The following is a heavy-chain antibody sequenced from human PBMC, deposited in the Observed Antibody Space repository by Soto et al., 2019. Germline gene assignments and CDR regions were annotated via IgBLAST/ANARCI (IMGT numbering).Heavy chain of an antibody. D-gene: IGHD5-12*01. J-gene: IGHJ4*02. V-gene: IGHV1-69*01. CDR2: IIPIFGTA. CDR3: ARQVEMATISARRWAYYFDY. CDR1: GGTFSSYA. Sequence: QVQLVQSGAEVKKPGSSVKVSCKASGGTFSSYAISWVRQAPGQGLEWMGGIIPIFGTANYAQKFQGRVTITADESTSTAYMELSSLRSEDTAVYYCARQVEMATISARRWAYYFDYWGQGTLVTVSS.